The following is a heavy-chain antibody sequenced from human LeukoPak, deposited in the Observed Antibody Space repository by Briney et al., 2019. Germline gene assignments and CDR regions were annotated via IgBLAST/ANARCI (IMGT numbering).Heavy chain of an antibody. Sequence: GGSLRLSCAASGFTFSSYGMHWVRQAPGKGLEWVAFIRYDGSNKYYADSVKGRFTISRDNSKNTLYLQMNSLRAEDTAVYYCAKKGCSSTSCYIDYWGQGTLVTVSS. CDR1: GFTFSSYG. D-gene: IGHD2-2*02. CDR3: AKKGCSSTSCYIDY. V-gene: IGHV3-30*02. CDR2: IRYDGSNK. J-gene: IGHJ4*02.